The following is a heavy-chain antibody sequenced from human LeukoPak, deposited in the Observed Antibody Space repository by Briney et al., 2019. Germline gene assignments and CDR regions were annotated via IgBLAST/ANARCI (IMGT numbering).Heavy chain of an antibody. D-gene: IGHD2-15*01. CDR2: TNYRSKWFN. CDR3: ARVQFCSGGSCQGYFQY. J-gene: IGHJ1*01. V-gene: IGHV6-1*01. Sequence: SQTLSLTCAISGDSVSSSSVAWNWIRQSPSRGLEWQGRTNYRSKWFNDYAVFVKSRITINADTSKNQVSLQLNSVTPEDTAVYYCARVQFCSGGSCQGYFQYWGQGILVTVSS. CDR1: GDSVSSSSVA.